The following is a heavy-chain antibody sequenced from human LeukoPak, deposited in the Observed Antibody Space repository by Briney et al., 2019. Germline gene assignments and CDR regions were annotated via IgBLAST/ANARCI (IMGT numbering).Heavy chain of an antibody. V-gene: IGHV3-30*04. Sequence: PGGSLRLSCAASGFTFSSYAMHWVRQAPGKGLEWVAVISYDGSNKYYADSVKGRFTISRDNSKNTLYLQMNSLRAEDTAVYYCARARSTVATIWVYWGQGTLVTVSS. CDR3: ARARSTVATIWVY. J-gene: IGHJ4*02. CDR1: GFTFSSYA. D-gene: IGHD5-12*01. CDR2: ISYDGSNK.